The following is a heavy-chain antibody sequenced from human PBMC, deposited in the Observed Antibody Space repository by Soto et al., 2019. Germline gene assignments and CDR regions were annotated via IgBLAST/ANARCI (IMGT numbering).Heavy chain of an antibody. J-gene: IGHJ5*02. CDR1: GLTFGTTD. Sequence: PGGSLRLSCAASGLTFGTTDMSWVRQAPGEGLEWVSTIDGSGGITYYADSVKGRFTISRDNSRNTVYLQMNSLRGDDTALYYCVKNSGWFNTWGQGALVTSPQ. CDR2: IDGSGGIT. V-gene: IGHV3-23*01. D-gene: IGHD3-10*01. CDR3: VKNSGWFNT.